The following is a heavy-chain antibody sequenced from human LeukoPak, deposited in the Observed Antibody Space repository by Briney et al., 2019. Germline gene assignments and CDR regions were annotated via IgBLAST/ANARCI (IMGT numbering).Heavy chain of an antibody. CDR2: IYHSGST. Sequence: SETLSLTCTVSGYSISSGYYWGWIRQPPGKGLEWIGSIYHSGSTYYNPSLKSRVTISVDTSKNQFSLKLSSVTAADTAVYYCARSSDFWSGYFVLDWGQGTLVTVSS. CDR1: GYSISSGYY. D-gene: IGHD3-3*01. CDR3: ARSSDFWSGYFVLD. V-gene: IGHV4-38-2*02. J-gene: IGHJ4*02.